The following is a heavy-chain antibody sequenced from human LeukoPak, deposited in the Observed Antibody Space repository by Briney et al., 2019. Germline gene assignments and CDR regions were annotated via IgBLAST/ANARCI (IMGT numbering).Heavy chain of an antibody. V-gene: IGHV1-2*02. CDR3: ARGAMYYDILTGDYPDYYYMDV. Sequence: ASVKVSCKASGYTFTGYYMHWVRQAPGQGLEWMGWINPNSGGTNYAQKFQGRVTMTRDTSISTAYMELSRLRSDDAAVYYCARGAMYYDILTGDYPDYYYMDVWGKGTTVTISS. D-gene: IGHD3-9*01. CDR2: INPNSGGT. CDR1: GYTFTGYY. J-gene: IGHJ6*03.